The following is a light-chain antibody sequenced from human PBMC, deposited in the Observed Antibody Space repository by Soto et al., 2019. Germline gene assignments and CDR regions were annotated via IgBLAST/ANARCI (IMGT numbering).Light chain of an antibody. J-gene: IGLJ1*01. V-gene: IGLV2-23*02. Sequence: QSVLTQPASVSGSPGQSITISCTGTSSDVGSYNLVSRYQQHPGKAPKLMIYEVSKRPSGVSNRFSGSKSGNTASLTISGPQAEDEADYYCCSYAGSSTYVFGTGTKVTVL. CDR2: EVS. CDR3: CSYAGSSTYV. CDR1: SSDVGSYNL.